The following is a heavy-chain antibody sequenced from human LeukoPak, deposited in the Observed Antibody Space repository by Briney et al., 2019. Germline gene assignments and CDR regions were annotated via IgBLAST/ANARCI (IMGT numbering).Heavy chain of an antibody. CDR3: ARGEEQLALFDY. D-gene: IGHD6-13*01. V-gene: IGHV4-61*01. CDR1: GGSISSSSYY. Sequence: SETLSLTCTVSGGSISSSSYYWSWIRQPPGKGLEWIGYIYYSGSTNYNPSLKSRVTISVDTSKNQFSLKLSSVTAADTAVYYCARGEEQLALFDYWGQGTLVTVSS. CDR2: IYYSGST. J-gene: IGHJ4*02.